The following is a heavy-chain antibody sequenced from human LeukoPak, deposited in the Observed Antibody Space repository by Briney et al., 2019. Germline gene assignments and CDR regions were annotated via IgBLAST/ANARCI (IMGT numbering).Heavy chain of an antibody. D-gene: IGHD3-10*01. J-gene: IGHJ4*02. V-gene: IGHV3-23*01. Sequence: GGSLRLSCAASGFIFSNYAMSWVRQARGKGLEWVSGISSGGGATYYADSVKGRFSSSRDNSKTTLYLEMASLRVEDSCVCCCGKDRHFFGGGSYYIDCWGQGALVTVAS. CDR1: GFIFSNYA. CDR2: ISSGGGAT. CDR3: GKDRHFFGGGSYYIDC.